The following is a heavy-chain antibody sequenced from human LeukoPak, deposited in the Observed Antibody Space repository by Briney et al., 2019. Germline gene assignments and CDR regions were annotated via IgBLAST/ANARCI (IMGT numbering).Heavy chain of an antibody. V-gene: IGHV3-23*01. CDR2: ISGSGGSI. Sequence: GGSLRLSCAASGFTFSSYAMSWVRQAPGKGLEWVSAISGSGGSIYYADSVKGRFTISRDNAKNSLYLQMNSLRDEDTAVYYCARDRPGYSSSWYSDYWGQGTLVTVSS. J-gene: IGHJ4*02. CDR3: ARDRPGYSSSWYSDY. D-gene: IGHD6-13*01. CDR1: GFTFSSYA.